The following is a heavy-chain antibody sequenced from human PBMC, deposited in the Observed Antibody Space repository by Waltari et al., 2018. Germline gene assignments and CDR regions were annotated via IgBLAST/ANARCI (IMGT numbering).Heavy chain of an antibody. V-gene: IGHV4-31*03. CDR3: ARVPPWGYIAARQEEDY. J-gene: IGHJ4*02. CDR1: GGSISSGGYY. CDR2: IYYSGST. D-gene: IGHD6-6*01. Sequence: QVQLQESGPGLVKPSQTLSLTCTVSGGSISSGGYYWSWIRQHPGKGLEWIGYIYYSGSTYYNPSLKSRVTISVDTSKNQFSLKLSSVTAADTAGYYCARVPPWGYIAARQEEDYWGQGTLVTVSS.